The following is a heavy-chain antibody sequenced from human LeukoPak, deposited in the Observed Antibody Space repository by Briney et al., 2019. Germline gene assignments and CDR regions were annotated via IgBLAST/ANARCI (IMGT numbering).Heavy chain of an antibody. D-gene: IGHD3-9*01. CDR2: IYYSGST. V-gene: IGHV4-59*01. CDR1: GGSISSYY. Sequence: KPSETLSLTCTVSGGSISSYYWSWIRQPPGKGLEWIGYIYYSGSTNYNPSLKSRVTISVDTSKNPFSLKLSSVTAADTAVYYCARSGLRYFDWSDYWGQGTLVTVSS. CDR3: ARSGLRYFDWSDY. J-gene: IGHJ4*02.